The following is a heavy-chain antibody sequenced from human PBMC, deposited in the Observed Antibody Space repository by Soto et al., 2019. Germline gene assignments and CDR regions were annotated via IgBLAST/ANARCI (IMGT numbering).Heavy chain of an antibody. Sequence: WGSLRLSCAASGFTFISYGIHLVRHSPVKGLEWVAVIWYDGSNKYYADSVKGRFTISRDNSKNTLYLQMNSLRAEDTAVYYCARALTHMDVWGQGTTVTVSS. V-gene: IGHV3-33*01. D-gene: IGHD7-27*01. CDR3: ARALTHMDV. CDR1: GFTFISYG. CDR2: IWYDGSNK. J-gene: IGHJ6*02.